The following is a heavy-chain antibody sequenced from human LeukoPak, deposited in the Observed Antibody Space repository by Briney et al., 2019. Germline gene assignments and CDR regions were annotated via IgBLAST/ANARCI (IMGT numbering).Heavy chain of an antibody. Sequence: ASVKVSCKASGYTFTSYGISWVRQAPGQGLEWMGWISAYNGNTNYAQKLQGRVTMTTDTSTSTAYMELRSLRSDDTGVYYCARDVYDFWSGYYTWYFDYWGQGTLVTVSS. CDR2: ISAYNGNT. D-gene: IGHD3-3*01. CDR3: ARDVYDFWSGYYTWYFDY. CDR1: GYTFTSYG. J-gene: IGHJ4*02. V-gene: IGHV1-18*01.